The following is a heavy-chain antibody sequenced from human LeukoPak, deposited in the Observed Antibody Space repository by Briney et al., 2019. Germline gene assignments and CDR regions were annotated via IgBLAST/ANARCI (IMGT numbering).Heavy chain of an antibody. CDR1: GFTFSSYG. D-gene: IGHD5-12*01. Sequence: GGSLRLSCAASGFTFSSYGMHWVRQAPGKGLEWVAVIWYDGSNKYYADSVKGRFTISRDNSKNTLYLQMNSLRAEDTAVYYCARDRGVATIRVYYYYYGMDVWGQGTTVTVSS. V-gene: IGHV3-33*01. J-gene: IGHJ6*02. CDR2: IWYDGSNK. CDR3: ARDRGVATIRVYYYYYGMDV.